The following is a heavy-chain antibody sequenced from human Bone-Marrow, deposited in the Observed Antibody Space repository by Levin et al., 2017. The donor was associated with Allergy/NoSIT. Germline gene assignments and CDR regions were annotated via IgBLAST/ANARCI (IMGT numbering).Heavy chain of an antibody. V-gene: IGHV1-2*02. J-gene: IGHJ3*01. Sequence: GESLKISCKATGYTFNDYYIHWIRQAPGQGLEWMGRINPDGGGTKFSQKFEGRVTLTRDTSIRTVNMELSSLRLDDTAVYFCSRDLVGVDAFDFWGQGTMVIVSS. CDR2: INPDGGGT. D-gene: IGHD1-26*01. CDR3: SRDLVGVDAFDF. CDR1: GYTFNDYY.